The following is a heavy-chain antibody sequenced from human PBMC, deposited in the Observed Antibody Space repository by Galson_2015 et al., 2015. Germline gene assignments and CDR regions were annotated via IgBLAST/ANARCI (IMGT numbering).Heavy chain of an antibody. V-gene: IGHV3-23*01. CDR1: GFTFSSYA. J-gene: IGHJ4*02. CDR3: AKGGYGHLERGLFDY. D-gene: IGHD6-25*01. Sequence: SLRLSCAASGFTFSSYAMTWVRQAPGRGLEWVSTISGSGGRTYYADSVKGRFIISRDNSKNTLYLQINNLRAEDTAVYYCAKGGYGHLERGLFDYWGQGTLVTVSS. CDR2: ISGSGGRT.